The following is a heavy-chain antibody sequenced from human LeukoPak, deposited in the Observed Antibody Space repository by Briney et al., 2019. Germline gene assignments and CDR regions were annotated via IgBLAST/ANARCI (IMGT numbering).Heavy chain of an antibody. CDR3: ASFYSSSS. D-gene: IGHD6-6*01. Sequence: SETLSLACTVSGGSISSSSYYWGWIRQPPGKGLEWIGSIYYNGSTYHHPSLKSRVTISVDTSKNQSSLKLSSVTAADTAVYYCASFYSSSSLGQGTLVTVFS. V-gene: IGHV4-39*07. CDR1: GGSISSSSYY. CDR2: IYYNGST. J-gene: IGHJ5*02.